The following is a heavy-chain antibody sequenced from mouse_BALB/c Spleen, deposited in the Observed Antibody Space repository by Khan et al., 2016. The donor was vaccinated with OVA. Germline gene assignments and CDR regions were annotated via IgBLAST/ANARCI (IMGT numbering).Heavy chain of an antibody. CDR3: AKVVWSYYYTLDY. CDR2: IWGGGST. D-gene: IGHD1-1*02. J-gene: IGHJ4*01. CDR1: GFSLSDYG. Sequence: VELVESGPGLVAPSQNLSITCTVSGFSLSDYGVSWIRQPPGKGLEWLGVIWGGGSTYYNSALKSRLSISKDNSKSQVFLKMSSLQSDDTAMFYCAKVVWSYYYTLDYWGQGTSVTVSS. V-gene: IGHV2-6-5*01.